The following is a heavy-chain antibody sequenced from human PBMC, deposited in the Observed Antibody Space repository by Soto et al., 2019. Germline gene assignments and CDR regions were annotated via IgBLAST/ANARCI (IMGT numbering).Heavy chain of an antibody. Sequence: GGSLRLSCAAAGFTFSSYAMSWVRQAPGKGLEWGSAISGSGCSTYYADSVKGRFTISRDNSKNTLYLQMNSLRAEDTAVYYCAKMGYSDSSGYAHDAFDIWGQGTMVTV. V-gene: IGHV3-23*01. CDR2: ISGSGCST. CDR3: AKMGYSDSSGYAHDAFDI. J-gene: IGHJ3*02. CDR1: GFTFSSYA. D-gene: IGHD3-22*01.